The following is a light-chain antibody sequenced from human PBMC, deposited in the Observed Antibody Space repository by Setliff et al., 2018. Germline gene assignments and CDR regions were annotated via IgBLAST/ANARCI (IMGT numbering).Light chain of an antibody. CDR3: SSYTSSSTDV. CDR1: SSDIGDSYNY. J-gene: IGLJ1*01. CDR2: DVT. Sequence: QSALTQPASVSGSPGQSITISCIGTSSDIGDSYNYVSWYQHYSGKAPKLMIFDVTNRPSGVSNRFSGSKSGNTASLTISGLQAEDEADYYCSSYTSSSTDVFGTGTKVTVL. V-gene: IGLV2-14*03.